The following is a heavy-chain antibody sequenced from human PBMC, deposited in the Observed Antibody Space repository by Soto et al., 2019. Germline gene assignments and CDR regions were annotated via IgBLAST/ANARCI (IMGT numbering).Heavy chain of an antibody. V-gene: IGHV3-30*18. CDR2: ISYDGSNK. CDR3: AKDRSSSWTFDY. D-gene: IGHD6-13*01. J-gene: IGHJ4*02. Sequence: QVQLVESGGGVVQPGRSLRLSCAASGFTFSSHGMHWVRQAPDKGLEWVAIISYDGSNKYYADSVKGRFTISRDNSKNTLYLQMNSLRAEDTALYYCAKDRSSSWTFDYWGQGTLVTVSS. CDR1: GFTFSSHG.